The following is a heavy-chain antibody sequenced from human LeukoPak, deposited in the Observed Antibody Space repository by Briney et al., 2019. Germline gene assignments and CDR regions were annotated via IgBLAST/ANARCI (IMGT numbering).Heavy chain of an antibody. Sequence: SETLSLTCTVSGGSITTHDNYWGWIRQPPGQGLEWIGSISYSGNTYYSPSLQSRVTMSIDTSRNNFSLKLSSVTAADTAVYYCARLYFDFWSGYSDYWGQGTLVTVSS. J-gene: IGHJ4*02. V-gene: IGHV4-39*02. D-gene: IGHD3-3*01. CDR1: GGSITTHDNY. CDR3: ARLYFDFWSGYSDY. CDR2: ISYSGNT.